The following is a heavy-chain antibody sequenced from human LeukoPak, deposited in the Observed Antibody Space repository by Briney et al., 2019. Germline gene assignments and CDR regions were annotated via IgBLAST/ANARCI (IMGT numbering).Heavy chain of an antibody. J-gene: IGHJ4*02. D-gene: IGHD5-18*01. CDR2: ILRDGSNK. CDR1: GFTFSSYA. CDR3: ATLSGDSHGYDY. Sequence: SGGSLRLSCAASGFTFSSYAMHWVRQAPGKGLEWVAVILRDGSNKQYADSVKGRSTISRDNSKNTLYLQINSLRAEDTAVYYCATLSGDSHGYDYWGLGTLVTVSS. V-gene: IGHV3-30*03.